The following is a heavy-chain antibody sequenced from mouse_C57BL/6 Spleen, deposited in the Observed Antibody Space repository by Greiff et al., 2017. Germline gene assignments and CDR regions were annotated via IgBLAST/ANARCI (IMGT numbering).Heavy chain of an antibody. CDR2: IDPNSGGT. D-gene: IGHD1-1*01. CDR3: AGWDYGSSYAWFAY. CDR1: GYTFTSYW. V-gene: IGHV1-72*01. J-gene: IGHJ3*01. Sequence: QVQLQQPGAELVKPGASVKLSCKASGYTFTSYWMHWVKQRPGRGLEWIGRIDPNSGGTKYNEKFKSKATLTVDKPSSTAYMQLSSLTSDDSAVYYCAGWDYGSSYAWFAYWGQGTLVTVSA.